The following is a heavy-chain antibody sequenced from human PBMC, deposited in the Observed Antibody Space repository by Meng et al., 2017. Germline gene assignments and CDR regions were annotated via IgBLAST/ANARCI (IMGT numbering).Heavy chain of an antibody. CDR2: IDPKNGDT. Sequence: QVRVVQAGAEVKKPGDSVKVYCKSSRYNFPDYYIHWVRQAPGQGLEWMGRIDPKNGDTHYAQKFQGRVTMTGDTSISTAYMDLSGLRSDDTAVYYCARDEDISAAGKLFGDYWGQGTLVTVSS. CDR1: RYNFPDYY. D-gene: IGHD6-13*01. V-gene: IGHV1-2*06. CDR3: ARDEDISAAGKLFGDY. J-gene: IGHJ4*02.